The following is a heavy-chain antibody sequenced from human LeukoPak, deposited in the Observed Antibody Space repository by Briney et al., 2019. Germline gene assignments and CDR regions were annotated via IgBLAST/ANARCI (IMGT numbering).Heavy chain of an antibody. CDR1: GFTFSSYS. CDR3: AKAPARGYDSFDY. CDR2: ISSSSSTI. V-gene: IGHV3-48*01. J-gene: IGHJ4*02. Sequence: PGGSLRLSCAASGFTFSSYSMNWVRQAPGKGLEWVSYISSSSSTIYYADSVKGRFTISRDNSKNTLYLQMNSLRAEDTAVYYCAKAPARGYDSFDYWGQGTLVTVSS. D-gene: IGHD5-12*01.